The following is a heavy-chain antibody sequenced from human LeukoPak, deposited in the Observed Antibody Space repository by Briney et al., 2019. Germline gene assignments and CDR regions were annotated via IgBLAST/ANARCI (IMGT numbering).Heavy chain of an antibody. CDR2: VHPSGST. V-gene: IGHV4-4*02. Sequence: SETLSLTCAVSGGSISHSNWWTWVRQSPEKGLEWIGEVHPSGSTNYNPSLKSRVTISVDTSKNQFSLKLSSVTAADTAVYYCASGSSWYHRISYWGQGTLVTVSS. D-gene: IGHD6-13*01. CDR1: GGSISHSNW. CDR3: ASGSSWYHRISY. J-gene: IGHJ4*02.